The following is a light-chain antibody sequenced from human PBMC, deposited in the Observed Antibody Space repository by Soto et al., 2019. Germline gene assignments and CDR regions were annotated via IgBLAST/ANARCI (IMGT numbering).Light chain of an antibody. CDR1: QSVSSS. V-gene: IGKV3-15*01. CDR2: GAS. Sequence: EIVITQSPATLSVSPGERATLSCRGSQSVSSSYIAWYQQRPGQTPSLLIYGASTRATGIPARFSGSGSGTEFTLTISSLQSEDFAVYYCQQYNNWPPITFGQGTRLEIK. J-gene: IGKJ5*01. CDR3: QQYNNWPPIT.